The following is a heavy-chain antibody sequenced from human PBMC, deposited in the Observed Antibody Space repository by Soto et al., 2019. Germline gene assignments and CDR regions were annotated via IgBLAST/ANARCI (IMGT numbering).Heavy chain of an antibody. CDR3: ARSTRGDYYFGMDV. Sequence: SVKVSCKASGRTFSSYAINWVQQPPGQGLEWMGGIIPMFGTANYAQKFQGRVTITADESTSTAYMELSSLRSEDTAVYYCARSTRGDYYFGMDVWGQGTTVTVSS. V-gene: IGHV1-69*13. J-gene: IGHJ6*02. CDR1: GRTFSSYA. CDR2: IIPMFGTA.